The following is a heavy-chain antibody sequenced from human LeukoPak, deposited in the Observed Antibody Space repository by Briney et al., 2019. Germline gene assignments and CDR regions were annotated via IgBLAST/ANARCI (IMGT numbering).Heavy chain of an antibody. CDR1: GVSISSVGYY. D-gene: IGHD1-26*01. CDR2: ISYSGNT. Sequence: KTSETLSLTCTVSGVSISSVGYYWSWIRQYPGKGLEWIGYISYSGNTYYNPSLKSRVTVPVDMSKNQFSLKLSSVTAADTAVYYCATIVGSTKVDDRGQGTLVTVSS. CDR3: ATIVGSTKVDD. V-gene: IGHV4-31*08. J-gene: IGHJ4*02.